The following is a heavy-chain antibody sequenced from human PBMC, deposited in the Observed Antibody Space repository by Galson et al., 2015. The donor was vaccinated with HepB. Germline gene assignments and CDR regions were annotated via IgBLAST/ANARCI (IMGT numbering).Heavy chain of an antibody. CDR1: GFTLRSYG. V-gene: IGHV3-33*03. Sequence: SLRLSCAASGFTLRSYGMYWVRQAPGKGLEWVALIWYDGSNSQYVDSVKGRYTISRDNYKNTLFLQMNSLRVEDTAVYYCAKIKSGGRFFYGVDVWGQGTTVTVSS. J-gene: IGHJ6*02. CDR2: IWYDGSNS. CDR3: AKIKSGGRFFYGVDV. D-gene: IGHD3-3*01.